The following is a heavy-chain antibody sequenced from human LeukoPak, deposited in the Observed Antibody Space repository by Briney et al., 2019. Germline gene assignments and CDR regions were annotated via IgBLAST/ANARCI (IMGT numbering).Heavy chain of an antibody. Sequence: PSETLSLTCAVYGGSFSGYYWSWIRQPPGKGLEWIGEINHSGSTNYNPSLKSRVTMSLDTSKNQFSLKLTSVTAADTAVYYCARERLAGGLPFDIWGQGTMVTVSS. D-gene: IGHD3-16*01. CDR2: INHSGST. J-gene: IGHJ3*02. V-gene: IGHV4-34*01. CDR1: GGSFSGYY. CDR3: ARERLAGGLPFDI.